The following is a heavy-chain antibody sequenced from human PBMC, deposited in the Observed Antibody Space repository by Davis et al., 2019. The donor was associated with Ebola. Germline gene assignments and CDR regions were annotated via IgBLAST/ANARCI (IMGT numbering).Heavy chain of an antibody. D-gene: IGHD5-12*01. CDR3: VRDSGYYSHDY. Sequence: PRGSLRPSCLASGFSFSNFHQHWVRQTPGKGLVWVARIDPDGTGTNYADSVKGRFTISSDNAKNTLSLQMNSLRVEDTAVYYCVRDSGYYSHDYWGHGALVTVSS. V-gene: IGHV3-74*01. J-gene: IGHJ4*01. CDR1: GFSFSNFH. CDR2: IDPDGTGT.